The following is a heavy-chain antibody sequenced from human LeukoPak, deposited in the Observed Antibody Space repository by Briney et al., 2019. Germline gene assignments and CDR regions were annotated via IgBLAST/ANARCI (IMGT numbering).Heavy chain of an antibody. V-gene: IGHV4-31*03. J-gene: IGHJ5*02. D-gene: IGHD5-12*01. CDR3: AKTGGYGKGHILSNH. Sequence: PSETLSLTCTVSGGAITDSAYYWSWIRQFPGKGLEWIGFIYYSGTTNYNPSLKSRLTMSVDTSRNQLSLKLSSVTAADTAVYYCAKTGGYGKGHILSNHWGQGTLVTVSS. CDR1: GGAITDSAYY. CDR2: IYYSGTT.